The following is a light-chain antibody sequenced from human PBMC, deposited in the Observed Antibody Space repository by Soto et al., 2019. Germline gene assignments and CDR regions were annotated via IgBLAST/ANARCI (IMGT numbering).Light chain of an antibody. V-gene: IGKV1-12*01. Sequence: DIQMTQSPSSVFASVGDRVTITCRASQYISSWLAWYQQKPGKAPQLLIYASSSLQSGVPSRFSGSGSGTDFTLTISRLQPEDFATYFCLQSNSFPHTFGQGTKLEIK. CDR1: QYISSW. CDR2: ASS. J-gene: IGKJ2*01. CDR3: LQSNSFPHT.